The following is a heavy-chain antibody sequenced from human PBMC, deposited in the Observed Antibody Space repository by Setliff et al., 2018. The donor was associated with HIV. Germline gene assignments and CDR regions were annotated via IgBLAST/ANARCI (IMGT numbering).Heavy chain of an antibody. CDR3: ARGRTYDSSGYIGNWFDP. CDR1: GYPFTSYG. V-gene: IGHV1-2*02. J-gene: IGHJ5*02. Sequence: GASVKVSCKASGYPFTSYGLCWVRQATGQGLEWLGWINPNNGVTNYAQNFQGRVIVTRDTSINTAYVELRSLRLDDTAVYFCARGRTYDSSGYIGNWFDPWGQGTLVTVSS. CDR2: INPNNGVT. D-gene: IGHD3-22*01.